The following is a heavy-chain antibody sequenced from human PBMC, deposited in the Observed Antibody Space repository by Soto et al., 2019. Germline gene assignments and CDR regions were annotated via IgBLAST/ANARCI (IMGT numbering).Heavy chain of an antibody. J-gene: IGHJ6*02. Sequence: ASVKVSCKASGNTVPNYAIHWVRQAPGQRLEWMGWINGGNGNTYYSEHFQGRVTFTRDTSASTAYMELSSLRSEDTAVYYCASEAIAAAAVYGMDVWGQGTTVTVSS. D-gene: IGHD6-13*01. CDR3: ASEAIAAAAVYGMDV. CDR1: GNTVPNYA. CDR2: INGGNGNT. V-gene: IGHV1-3*01.